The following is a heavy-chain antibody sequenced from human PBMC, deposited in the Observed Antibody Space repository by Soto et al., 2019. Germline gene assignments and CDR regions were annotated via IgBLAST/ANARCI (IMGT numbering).Heavy chain of an antibody. CDR2: ISGIGGIT. CDR1: GFTFSSYA. V-gene: IGHV3-23*01. Sequence: GGSLRRSCAASGFTFSSYAMSWVRQAPGKGLEWVSAISGIGGITYYSDSLKGRFTISRDNSKNTLYLKMNSLRAEDTAVYYCAKEISQYYDFWSGYYWGQGTLVTVSS. D-gene: IGHD3-3*01. CDR3: AKEISQYYDFWSGYY. J-gene: IGHJ4*02.